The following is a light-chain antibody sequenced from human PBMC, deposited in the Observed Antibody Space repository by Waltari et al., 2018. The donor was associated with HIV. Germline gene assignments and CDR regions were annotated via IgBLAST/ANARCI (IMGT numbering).Light chain of an antibody. Sequence: QSVLTQPPSASGTPGQRVTIPCSGSSSNLGSNIVNWYQQLPGTAPKLLIYRNNQRPSGVPDRFSGSKSGTSASLAISGLQSEDDADYYCAAWDDSLNGAVFGGGTKLTVL. CDR2: RNN. V-gene: IGLV1-44*01. J-gene: IGLJ3*02. CDR3: AAWDDSLNGAV. CDR1: SSNLGSNI.